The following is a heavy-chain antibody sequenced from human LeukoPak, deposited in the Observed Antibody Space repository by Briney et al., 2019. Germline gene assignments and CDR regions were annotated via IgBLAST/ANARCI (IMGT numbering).Heavy chain of an antibody. V-gene: IGHV3-33*01. J-gene: IGHJ6*02. Sequence: GGSLRLSCAASGFTFNSYGIHWVRQTPGKGLEWVAFIWYDGSNKYYADSVKGRFTISRDNSKNTLYLQMNSLRAEDTAVYYCARVDSYCSGEGCYYYYGMDVWGQGTTVTVSS. CDR2: IWYDGSNK. D-gene: IGHD2-15*01. CDR3: ARVDSYCSGEGCYYYYGMDV. CDR1: GFTFNSYG.